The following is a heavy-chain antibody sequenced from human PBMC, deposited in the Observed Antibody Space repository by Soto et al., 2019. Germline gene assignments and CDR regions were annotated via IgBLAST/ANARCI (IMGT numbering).Heavy chain of an antibody. J-gene: IGHJ5*02. CDR3: ARDYVSGLTGTTPWFDP. CDR2: IWYDGSNK. V-gene: IGHV3-33*01. CDR1: GFTFSSYG. Sequence: GGSLRLSCAASGFTFSSYGMHWVRQAPGKGLEWVAVIWYDGSNKYYADSVKGRFTISRDNSKNTLYLQMNSLRAEDTAVYYCARDYVSGLTGTTPWFDPWGQGTLVTVSS. D-gene: IGHD1-7*01.